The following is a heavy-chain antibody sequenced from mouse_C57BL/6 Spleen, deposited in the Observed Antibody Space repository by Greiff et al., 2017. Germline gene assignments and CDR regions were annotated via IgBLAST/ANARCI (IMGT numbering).Heavy chain of an antibody. V-gene: IGHV1-52*01. D-gene: IGHD4-1*01. CDR3: ARHWDDWYFDV. J-gene: IGHJ1*03. CDR2: IDPSDSET. CDR1: GYTFTSYW. Sequence: VQLQQPGAELVRPGSSVKLSCKASGYTFTSYWMHWVKQRPIQGLEWIGNIDPSDSETHYNQKFKDKSTLTVDKSSSTAYMQLSSLTSEDSAVYYCARHWDDWYFDVWGTGTTVTVSS.